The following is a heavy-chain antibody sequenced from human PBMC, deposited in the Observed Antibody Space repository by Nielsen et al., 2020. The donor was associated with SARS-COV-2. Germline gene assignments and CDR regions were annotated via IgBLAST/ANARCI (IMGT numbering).Heavy chain of an antibody. CDR3: ARLETSSGWDWDY. CDR2: ISSSSSYT. Sequence: GESLKIPCAASGFTFSDYYMSWIRQAPGKGLEWVSYISSSSSYTNYADSVKGRFTISRDNAKNSLYLQMNSLRAEDTAVYYCARLETSSGWDWDYWGQGTLVTVSS. V-gene: IGHV3-11*03. J-gene: IGHJ4*02. D-gene: IGHD6-19*01. CDR1: GFTFSDYY.